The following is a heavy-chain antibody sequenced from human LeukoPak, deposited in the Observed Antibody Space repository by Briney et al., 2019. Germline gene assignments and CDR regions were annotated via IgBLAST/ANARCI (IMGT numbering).Heavy chain of an antibody. CDR2: IYPGDSDT. J-gene: IGHJ5*02. D-gene: IGHD3-10*01. Sequence: GESLKISCKGSGYSFTSYWIGWVRQMPGKGLEWMGIIYPGDSDTRYSPSFQGQVTISAEKSISTAYLHWSSLKATHPAMYYCARVAGIRGHNWFYPCGQGNLLSASS. CDR1: GYSFTSYW. CDR3: ARVAGIRGHNWFYP. V-gene: IGHV5-51*01.